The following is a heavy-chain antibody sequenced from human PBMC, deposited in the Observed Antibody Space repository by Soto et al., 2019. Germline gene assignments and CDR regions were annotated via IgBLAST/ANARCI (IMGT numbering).Heavy chain of an antibody. J-gene: IGHJ4*02. V-gene: IGHV4-59*08. CDR1: GGSISSYY. CDR3: ARHFGLSIRPQYYFDY. Sequence: QVQLQESGPGLVKPSETLSLTCTVSGGSISSYYWSWIRQPPGKGLEWIGYIYYSGSTHYNPSLKSRVTIEVGTSKNRFSLNLSSVTAADTAVYYCARHFGLSIRPQYYFDYWGQGTLVTVSS. D-gene: IGHD3-10*01. CDR2: IYYSGST.